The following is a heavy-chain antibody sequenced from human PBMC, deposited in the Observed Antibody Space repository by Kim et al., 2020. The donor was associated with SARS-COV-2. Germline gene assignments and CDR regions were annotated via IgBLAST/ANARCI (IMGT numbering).Heavy chain of an antibody. D-gene: IGHD3-3*01. Sequence: GESLKISCKGSGYSFTSYWIGWVRQMPGKGLEWMGIIYPGDSDTRYSPSFQGQVTISADKSIGTAYLQWSSLKASDTAMYYCARQRRITLFGVVTEGAFDYWGQGTLVTVSS. CDR2: IYPGDSDT. V-gene: IGHV5-51*01. CDR3: ARQRRITLFGVVTEGAFDY. CDR1: GYSFTSYW. J-gene: IGHJ4*02.